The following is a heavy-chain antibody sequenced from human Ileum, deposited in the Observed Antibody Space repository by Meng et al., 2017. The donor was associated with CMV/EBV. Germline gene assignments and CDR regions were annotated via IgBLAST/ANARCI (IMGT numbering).Heavy chain of an antibody. CDR1: GYAFTSNN. V-gene: IGHV7-4-1*02. CDR3: ARDGLSGRYFDY. J-gene: IGHJ4*02. CDR2: IDTNTGNP. Sequence: QVHLVQSGAELKKPGASVKVSCKTSGYAFTSNNIIWVRQAPGQGPEWMGWIDTNTGNPTYAQGFTGRFVFSLDTSVNTAYLQISSLKAEDTAVYYCARDGLSGRYFDYWGQGTLVIVSS. D-gene: IGHD1-26*01.